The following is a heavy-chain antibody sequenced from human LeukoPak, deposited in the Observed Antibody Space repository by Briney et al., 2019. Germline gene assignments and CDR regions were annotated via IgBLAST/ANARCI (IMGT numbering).Heavy chain of an antibody. CDR1: GFTFDDYA. CDR2: TSWNSGSI. CDR3: AKTVLAFWSGSSNYFDY. D-gene: IGHD3-3*01. J-gene: IGHJ4*02. V-gene: IGHV3-9*01. Sequence: GGSLRLSCAASGFTFDDYAMHWVRQAPGKGLEWVSGTSWNSGSIGYADSVKGRFTISRDNAKNSLYLQMNSLRAEDTALYYCAKTVLAFWSGSSNYFDYWGQGTLVTVSS.